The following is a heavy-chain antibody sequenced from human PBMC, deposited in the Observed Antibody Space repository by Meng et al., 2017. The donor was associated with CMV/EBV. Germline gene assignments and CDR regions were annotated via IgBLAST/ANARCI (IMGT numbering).Heavy chain of an antibody. CDR1: GYTFTSYG. CDR3: ARGTSYDFSSGYPPSSFDY. V-gene: IGHV1-18*01. J-gene: IGHJ4*02. D-gene: IGHD3-3*01. Sequence: SVKVSCKASGYTFTSYGISWVRQAPGQGLEWMGWISAYNGNTNYAQKLQGRVTMTTDTSTSTAYMELRSLRSDDTAGYYCARGTSYDFSSGYPPSSFDYWGQGTLVTVSS. CDR2: ISAYNGNT.